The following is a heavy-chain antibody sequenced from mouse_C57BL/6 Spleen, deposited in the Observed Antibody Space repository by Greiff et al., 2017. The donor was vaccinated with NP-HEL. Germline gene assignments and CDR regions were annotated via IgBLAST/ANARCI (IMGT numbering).Heavy chain of an antibody. J-gene: IGHJ2*01. CDR1: GYTFTSYW. CDR3: TRDTTVVATGDFDY. CDR2: IYPGNSDT. Sequence: EVQLQQSGTVLARPGASVKMSCKTSGYTFTSYWMHWVKQRPGQGLEWIGAIYPGNSDTSYNQKFKGKAKLTAVTSASTAYMELSSLTNEDSAVYYCTRDTTVVATGDFDYWGQGTTLTVSS. D-gene: IGHD1-1*01. V-gene: IGHV1-5*01.